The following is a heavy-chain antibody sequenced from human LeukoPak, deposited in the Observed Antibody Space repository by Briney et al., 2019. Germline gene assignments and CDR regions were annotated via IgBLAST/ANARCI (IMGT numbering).Heavy chain of an antibody. D-gene: IGHD3-3*01. J-gene: IGHJ4*02. CDR1: SGSFSGYY. V-gene: IGHV4-34*01. CDR2: INHSGST. CDR3: ARGGSLEWLLPYYFDY. Sequence: PSETLSLTCAVYSGSFSGYYWSWIRQPPGKGLEWIGEINHSGSTNYNPSLKSRVTISVDTSKNQFSLKLSSVTAADTAVYYCARGGSLEWLLPYYFDYWGQGTLVTVSS.